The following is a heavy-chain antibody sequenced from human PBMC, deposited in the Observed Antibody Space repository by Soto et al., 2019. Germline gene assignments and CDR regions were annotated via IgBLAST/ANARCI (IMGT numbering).Heavy chain of an antibody. CDR1: GFTFRNYY. Sequence: GGSLRLSCGASGFTFRNYYMSWIRQAPGKGLEWVSYISSTGRTIYYADSVKGRFTVARDNAQNSLALKLNSLRVEDMAVYYCARSYSSGWEFDYWGQGTQVTSPQ. CDR2: ISSTGRTI. V-gene: IGHV3-11*01. CDR3: ARSYSSGWEFDY. J-gene: IGHJ4*02. D-gene: IGHD6-19*01.